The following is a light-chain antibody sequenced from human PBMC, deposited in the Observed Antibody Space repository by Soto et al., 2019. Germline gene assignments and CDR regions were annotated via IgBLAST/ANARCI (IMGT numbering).Light chain of an antibody. J-gene: IGKJ3*01. CDR3: QQSYSTPQVT. CDR2: AAS. CDR1: QGISSY. Sequence: IQLTQSPSSLSASVGDRVTITCRASQGISSYLGWYQQKPGKAPKLLIYAASSLQSGVPSRFSGSGSGTDFTLTISSLQPADFATYYFQQSYSTPQVTFGPGPKVDIK. V-gene: IGKV1-39*01.